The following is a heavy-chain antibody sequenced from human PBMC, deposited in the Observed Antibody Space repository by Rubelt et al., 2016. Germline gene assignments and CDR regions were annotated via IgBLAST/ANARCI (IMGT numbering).Heavy chain of an antibody. CDR2: INHSGST. J-gene: IGHJ6*02. CDR1: GGSFSGYY. D-gene: IGHD3-22*01. V-gene: IGHV4-34*01. Sequence: ETLSLTCAVYGGSFSGYYWSWIRQPPGKGLEWIGEINHSGSTNYNPSLKSRVTISVDTSKNQFSLKLSSVTAADTAVYYCARMRGYWYYYYYGMDVWGQGTTVTVSS. CDR3: ARMRGYWYYYYYGMDV.